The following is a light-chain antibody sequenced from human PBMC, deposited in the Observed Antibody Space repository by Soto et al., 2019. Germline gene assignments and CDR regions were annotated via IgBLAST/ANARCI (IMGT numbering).Light chain of an antibody. CDR3: SSYITTTSPL. J-gene: IGLJ1*01. Sequence: QSALTQPASVSGSPVQSITISCSGTSGSVGTFNFVSWYQQHPGKAPRLMIYAVTDRPSGVSSRFSGSKSGNTAYLTISGLQAEDEADYYCSSYITTTSPLFGTAPKVTVL. CDR2: AVT. V-gene: IGLV2-14*01. CDR1: SGSVGTFNF.